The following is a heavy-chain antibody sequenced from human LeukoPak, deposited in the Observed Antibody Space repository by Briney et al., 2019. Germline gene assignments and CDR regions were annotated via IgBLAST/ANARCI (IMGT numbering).Heavy chain of an antibody. J-gene: IGHJ4*02. V-gene: IGHV4-59*01. CDR1: GGSISSYY. D-gene: IGHD3-10*01. Sequence: SETLSLTCTVSGGSISSYYWSWIRQPPGKGLEWIGYIYYSGSTDYNPSLKSRVTISVDTSKNQFSLKLSSVTAADTAVYYCARRRFGEFFLDYWGQGTLVTVSS. CDR2: IYYSGST. CDR3: ARRRFGEFFLDY.